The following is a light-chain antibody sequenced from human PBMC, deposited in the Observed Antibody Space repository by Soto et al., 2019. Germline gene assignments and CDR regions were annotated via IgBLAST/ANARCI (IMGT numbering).Light chain of an antibody. Sequence: LTQPSSVSGSPGQSITIPCTGTSNDIGGYIYVSWYQHHPGRAPKLIIYEVRNRPSGVSNRFSGSKSDNTASLTISGLQAEDEATYYCSSYTSGDTLAFGGGTKVTVL. J-gene: IGLJ2*01. CDR2: EVR. V-gene: IGLV2-14*01. CDR3: SSYTSGDTLA. CDR1: SNDIGGYIY.